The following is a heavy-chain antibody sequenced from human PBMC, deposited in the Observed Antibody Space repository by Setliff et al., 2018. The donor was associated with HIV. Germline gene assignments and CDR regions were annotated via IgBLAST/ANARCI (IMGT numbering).Heavy chain of an antibody. CDR1: GFTFSSYG. V-gene: IGHV3-30*02. Sequence: GGSLRLSCAASGFTFSSYGMHWVRQAPGKGLEWVAFIRNDGSYKYYADSVKGRFTISRDNSKNTLYLQKDSLRAEDTAVYYCAKNLHSSIWYSLDNWGQGTLVTVSS. J-gene: IGHJ4*02. CDR3: AKNLHSSIWYSLDN. D-gene: IGHD6-13*01. CDR2: IRNDGSYK.